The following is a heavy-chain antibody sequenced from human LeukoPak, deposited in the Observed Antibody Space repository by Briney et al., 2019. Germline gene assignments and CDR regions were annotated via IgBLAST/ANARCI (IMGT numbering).Heavy chain of an antibody. V-gene: IGHV4-34*01. D-gene: IGHD2-2*01. Sequence: SETLSLTCAVYGGSFSGYYWSWIRQPPGKALEWIGEINHSGSTNYNPSLKSRVTISVDTSKNQFSLKLSSVTAADTAVYYCARGRRSLVVVPAAAGFGPWGQGTLVTVSS. CDR2: INHSGST. CDR3: ARGRRSLVVVPAAAGFGP. J-gene: IGHJ5*02. CDR1: GGSFSGYY.